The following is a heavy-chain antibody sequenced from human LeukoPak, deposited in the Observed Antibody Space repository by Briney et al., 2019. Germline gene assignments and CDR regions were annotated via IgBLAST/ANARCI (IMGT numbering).Heavy chain of an antibody. Sequence: GGSLRLSCAASGFTFSSYAMHWVRQAPGKGLEWVAVISYDGSNKYYADSVKGRFTISRDNSKNTLYLQMNSLRAEDTAVYYCAREGRGGTTNLFDYWGQGILVTVSS. J-gene: IGHJ4*02. CDR2: ISYDGSNK. CDR3: AREGRGGTTNLFDY. V-gene: IGHV3-30-3*01. CDR1: GFTFSSYA. D-gene: IGHD1-7*01.